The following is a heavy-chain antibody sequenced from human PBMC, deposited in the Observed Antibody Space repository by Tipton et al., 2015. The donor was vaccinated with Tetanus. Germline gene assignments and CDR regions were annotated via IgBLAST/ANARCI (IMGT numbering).Heavy chain of an antibody. CDR2: INPNSGGT. CDR3: ARVSYYDSSAMIDY. J-gene: IGHJ4*02. V-gene: IGHV1-2*02. Sequence: QLVQSGPEVKKPGASVKVSCKASGYTFAGYYMHWVRQAPGQGLEWMGWINPNSGGTNYAQKFQGRVTMTRDTSISTAYMELSRLRSDDTAVYYCARVSYYDSSAMIDYWGRGTLVTVSS. D-gene: IGHD3-22*01. CDR1: GYTFAGYY.